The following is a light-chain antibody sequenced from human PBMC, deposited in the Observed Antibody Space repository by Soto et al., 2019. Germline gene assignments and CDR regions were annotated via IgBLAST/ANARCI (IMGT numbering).Light chain of an antibody. CDR1: ISDVGGYNY. CDR3: YSYAGTYTFV. CDR2: DVT. V-gene: IGLV2-11*01. Sequence: HSVLTQPASGSGSPGQSITISCTGSISDVGGYNYVSWYQQHPGEAPKLLIYDVTERPSGVPDRFSGSKSGNTASLTISGLQTEDEADYYCYSYAGTYTFVFGTGTKVTVI. J-gene: IGLJ1*01.